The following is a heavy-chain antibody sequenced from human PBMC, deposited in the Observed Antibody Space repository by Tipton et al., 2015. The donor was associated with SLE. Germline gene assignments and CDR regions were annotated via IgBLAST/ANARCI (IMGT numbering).Heavy chain of an antibody. V-gene: IGHV4-31*03. CDR1: GGSISSGGYS. Sequence: TLSLTCTVSGGSISSGGYSWSWIRQHPGKGLEWIGYIYYSGSTYSNPSLKSRVSFSIDTSKHQFSLKLNSVTAADTAVYYCARRHYSGPFDSWGQGTLVTVSS. CDR3: ARRHYSGPFDS. D-gene: IGHD5-12*01. CDR2: IYYSGST. J-gene: IGHJ4*02.